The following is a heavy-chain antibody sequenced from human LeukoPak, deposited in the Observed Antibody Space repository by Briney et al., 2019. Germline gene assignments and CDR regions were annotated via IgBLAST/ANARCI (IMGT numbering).Heavy chain of an antibody. V-gene: IGHV1-69-2*01. D-gene: IGHD5/OR15-5a*01. CDR1: GYTFTDYY. CDR2: VDPEDGET. Sequence: GASVKVSCKASGYTFTDYYMHWVQQAPGKGLEWMGRVDPEDGETIYAEKFQGRVTITADTSTDTAYMELSSLRSEDTAVYYCATSLHRWFDPWGQGTLVTVSS. CDR3: ATSLHRWFDP. J-gene: IGHJ5*02.